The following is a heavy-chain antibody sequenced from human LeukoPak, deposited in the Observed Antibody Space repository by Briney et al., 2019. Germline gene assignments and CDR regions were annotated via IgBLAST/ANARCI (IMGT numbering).Heavy chain of an antibody. CDR3: ARVIGFLSSNIRYGAGTFDI. CDR2: IIPIFGTA. CDR1: GGTFSSYA. D-gene: IGHD6-13*01. V-gene: IGHV1-69*01. Sequence: SVKVSCKASGGTFSSYAISWVRQAPGQGLEWMGGIIPIFGTANYAQKFQGRVTITADESTSTAYMELSSLRSEDTAVYYCARVIGFLSSNIRYGAGTFDIWGQGTMVTVSS. J-gene: IGHJ3*02.